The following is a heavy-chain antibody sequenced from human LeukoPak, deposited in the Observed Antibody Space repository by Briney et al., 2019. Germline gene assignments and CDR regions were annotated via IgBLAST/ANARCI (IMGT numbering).Heavy chain of an antibody. CDR1: GGTFSSYA. J-gene: IGHJ4*02. Sequence: SSVKVSCKASGGTFSSYAISWVRQAPGQGLEWMGGLIPIFGTANYAQKFQGRVTITADESTSTAYMELSSLRSEDTAVYYCARLDYYDSSGYYLDYWGQGTLVTVSS. CDR2: LIPIFGTA. D-gene: IGHD3-22*01. V-gene: IGHV1-69*01. CDR3: ARLDYYDSSGYYLDY.